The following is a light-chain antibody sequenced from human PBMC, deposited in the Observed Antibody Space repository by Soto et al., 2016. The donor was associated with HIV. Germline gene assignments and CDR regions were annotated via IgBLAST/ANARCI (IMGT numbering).Light chain of an antibody. V-gene: IGLV3-21*03. CDR2: DDS. CDR1: NIGTKS. Sequence: SYVLTQPPSVSAAPGKTARITCGGNNIGTKSVHWYQQKAGQAPILVVYDDSHRPSGIPERFSGSNSGNTATLTINSVEAGDEADFYCQVWDSSSDHSGVFGTGTKVTVL. CDR3: QVWDSSSDHSGV. J-gene: IGLJ1*01.